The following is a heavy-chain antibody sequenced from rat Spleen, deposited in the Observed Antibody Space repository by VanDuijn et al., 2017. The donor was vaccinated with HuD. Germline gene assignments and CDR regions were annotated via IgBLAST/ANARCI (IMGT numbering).Heavy chain of an antibody. J-gene: IGHJ2*01. CDR3: ARQHYSAPFDY. V-gene: IGHV5-17*01. Sequence: EVQLVESGGGLVQPGGSLKLSCAASGFTFSDYVMAWVRQAPKKGLEWVATIIYDGSSTYYRDSVKGRFTISRDNAKSTLYLQMDSLRSEDTATYHCARQHYSAPFDYWGQGVMVTVSS. CDR2: IIYDGSST. D-gene: IGHD1-1*01. CDR1: GFTFSDYV.